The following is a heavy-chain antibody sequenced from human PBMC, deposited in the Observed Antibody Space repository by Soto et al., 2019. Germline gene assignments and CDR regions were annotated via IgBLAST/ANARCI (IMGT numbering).Heavy chain of an antibody. D-gene: IGHD4-4*01. V-gene: IGHV4-30-4*01. Sequence: PSETLSLTCTVSGGSISSGDYYWSWIRQPPGKGLEWIGYIYYSGSTYYNPSLKSRVTISVDTSKNQFSLKLSSVTAADTAVYYCARGATVTYNWFDPWGQGTLVTVSS. J-gene: IGHJ5*02. CDR3: ARGATVTYNWFDP. CDR1: GGSISSGDYY. CDR2: IYYSGST.